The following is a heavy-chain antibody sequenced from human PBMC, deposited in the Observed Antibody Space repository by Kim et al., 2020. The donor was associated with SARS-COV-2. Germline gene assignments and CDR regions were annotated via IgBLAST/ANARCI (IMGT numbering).Heavy chain of an antibody. J-gene: IGHJ6*02. CDR3: ARDTLLWFGELRGYGMDV. V-gene: IGHV3-30*07. Sequence: KGRFTISRDNSKNTLYLQMNSRRAEDTAVYYCARDTLLWFGELRGYGMDVWGQGTTVTVSS. D-gene: IGHD3-10*01.